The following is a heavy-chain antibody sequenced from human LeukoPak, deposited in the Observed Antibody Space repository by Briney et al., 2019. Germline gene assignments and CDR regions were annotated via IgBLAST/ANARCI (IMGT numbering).Heavy chain of an antibody. CDR2: VENRPPSFTT. CDR3: ARSTSWSFDY. Sequence: GGSLRLSCAASGFTFSNYGMHWVRQAPGKGLEWVGRVENRPPSFTTAYGASVKGRFTISRDDSKNSVYLQMHSLTTEDTAVYYRARSTSWSFDYWGQGVLVTVAS. V-gene: IGHV3-72*01. J-gene: IGHJ4*02. D-gene: IGHD2-2*01. CDR1: GFTFSNYG.